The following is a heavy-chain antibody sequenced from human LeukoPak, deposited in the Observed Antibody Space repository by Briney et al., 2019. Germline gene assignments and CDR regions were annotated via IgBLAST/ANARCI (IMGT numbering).Heavy chain of an antibody. CDR1: GFTFSGSA. Sequence: GGSLRLSCAASGFTFSGSAMHWVRQAPGKGVEGVSFIRYDGSDKYYADSVKGRFTISRDNSKNTFYLQMNSLTTADTAVYYCAKDFTYYYDSSNYDWGQGTLVTVSS. D-gene: IGHD3-22*01. CDR3: AKDFTYYYDSSNYD. J-gene: IGHJ1*01. CDR2: IRYDGSDK. V-gene: IGHV3-30*02.